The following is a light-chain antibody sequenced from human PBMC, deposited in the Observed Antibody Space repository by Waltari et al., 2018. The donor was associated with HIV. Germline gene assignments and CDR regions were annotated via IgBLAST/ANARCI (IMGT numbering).Light chain of an antibody. J-gene: IGLJ2*01. CDR1: SSDVGSFNR. CDR3: SSYTTSSTVL. Sequence: QSALTQPPSVSGSPGQSVTISCSGTSSDVGSFNRVSWYQQPPGTAPQLMIYEVNNRPSGVPDRFSGSKSGNTASLTISGLQPEDEADYYCSSYTTSSTVLFGGGTKLTVL. CDR2: EVN. V-gene: IGLV2-18*02.